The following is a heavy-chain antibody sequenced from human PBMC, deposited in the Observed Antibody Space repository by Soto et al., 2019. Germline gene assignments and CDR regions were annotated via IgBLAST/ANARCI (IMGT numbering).Heavy chain of an antibody. Sequence: GGSLRLSCAASGFTFSSYAMSWVRQAPGKGLEWVSAISGSGGSTYYADSVKGRFTISRDNSKNTLYLQMNSLRAEDTAVYYCAKDRDDIVVVPAGYPFNWFDPWGQGTLVTVSS. D-gene: IGHD2-2*01. CDR1: GFTFSSYA. V-gene: IGHV3-23*01. CDR2: ISGSGGST. J-gene: IGHJ5*02. CDR3: AKDRDDIVVVPAGYPFNWFDP.